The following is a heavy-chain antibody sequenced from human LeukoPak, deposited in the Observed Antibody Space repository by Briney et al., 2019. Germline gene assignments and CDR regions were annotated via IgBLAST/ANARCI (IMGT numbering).Heavy chain of an antibody. D-gene: IGHD6-25*01. CDR2: IYYGGSA. CDR3: ARAGGVKTAALDLDY. V-gene: IGHV4-38-2*02. CDR1: GYSITNGYY. Sequence: SETLSLTCTVSGYSITNGYYWGWVRQPPGKGLEWIGNIYYGGSANHNPSLKSRVTISRDTSKNQFSLKLTSVTAADTAVYYCARAGGVKTAALDLDYWGQGTLVTVSS. J-gene: IGHJ4*02.